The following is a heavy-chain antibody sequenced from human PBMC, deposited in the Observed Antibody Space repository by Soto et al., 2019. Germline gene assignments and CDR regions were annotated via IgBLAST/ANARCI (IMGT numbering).Heavy chain of an antibody. CDR3: ARHGTDCVFPSRMDG. V-gene: IGHV4-30-4*01. CDR1: GGSISSGDYY. D-gene: IGHD2-21*02. J-gene: IGHJ6*02. CDR2: IYYSGST. Sequence: QVQLQESGPGLVKPSQTLSLTCTVSGGSISSGDYYWSWIRQPPGKGLEWIGYIYYSGSTYYNPSHKHRCTSAVDTSADQFSLKRSAVTPADTALYVCARHGTDCVFPSRMDGWRQRTNVTVSS.